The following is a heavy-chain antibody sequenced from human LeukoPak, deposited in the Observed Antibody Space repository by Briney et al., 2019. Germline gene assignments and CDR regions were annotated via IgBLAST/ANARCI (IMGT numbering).Heavy chain of an antibody. CDR1: GGSISSGGYY. Sequence: TSQTLSLTCTVSGGSISSGGYYWSWIRQHPGKGLEWIGYIYYSGSTYYNPSLKSRVTISVDTSKNQFSLKLSSVTAADTAVYYCARLDWDTAPLFDYWGQGTLVTVSS. V-gene: IGHV4-31*03. D-gene: IGHD5-18*01. J-gene: IGHJ4*02. CDR2: IYYSGST. CDR3: ARLDWDTAPLFDY.